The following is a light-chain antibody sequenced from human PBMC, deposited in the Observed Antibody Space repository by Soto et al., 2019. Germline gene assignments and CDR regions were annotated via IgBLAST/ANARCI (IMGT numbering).Light chain of an antibody. CDR2: KDS. Sequence: SYELTQPPSVSVSPGQTARITCSGDALPKQYAYWYQQKPGQAPVLVIYKDSERPSGIPERFSGSSSGTTVTLTISGVQAEDEADYYCQSADSSGTYGYVFGNGTKVTVL. CDR1: ALPKQY. CDR3: QSADSSGTYGYV. V-gene: IGLV3-25*02. J-gene: IGLJ1*01.